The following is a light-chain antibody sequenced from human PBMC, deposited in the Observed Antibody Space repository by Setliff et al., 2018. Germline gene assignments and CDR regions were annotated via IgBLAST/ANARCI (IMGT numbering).Light chain of an antibody. J-gene: IGLJ1*01. CDR2: DVT. Sequence: QSVLAQPPSASGSPGQSVTISCTGPSADIFDYNYVSWYQQHPGRAPRLIIYDVTKRPSGVPDRFSGSKSGNTASLTVSGLQADDEADYYCSSYAGSNNFVFGTGTKVTVL. CDR1: SADIFDYNY. CDR3: SSYAGSNNFV. V-gene: IGLV2-8*01.